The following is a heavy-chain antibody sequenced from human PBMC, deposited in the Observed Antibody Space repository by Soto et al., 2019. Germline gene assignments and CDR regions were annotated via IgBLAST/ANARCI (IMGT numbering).Heavy chain of an antibody. Sequence: PSETLPLTCTVSGGSISSYYWSWIRQPPGKGLEWIGYIYYSGSTNYNPSLKSRVTISVDTSKNQFSLKLSSVTAADTAVYYCARRTSGYSYGENYYGMDVWGQGTTVTVSS. J-gene: IGHJ6*02. CDR1: GGSISSYY. V-gene: IGHV4-59*01. CDR3: ARRTSGYSYGENYYGMDV. CDR2: IYYSGST. D-gene: IGHD5-18*01.